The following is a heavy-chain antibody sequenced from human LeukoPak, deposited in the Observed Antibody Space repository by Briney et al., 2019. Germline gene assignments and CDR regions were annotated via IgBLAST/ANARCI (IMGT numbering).Heavy chain of an antibody. CDR3: ATHPGGLQSGFDN. CDR1: GYXFTSYW. D-gene: IGHD5-24*01. J-gene: IGHJ4*02. CDR2: IHPGDSDT. Sequence: GESLKISCKGSGYXFTSYWICWVRQMPGKGLEYMGIIHPGDSDTRYSPSFQGQVTISVDRSSSTAYLQWSRLKASDTAMYYCATHPGGLQSGFDNWGQGTLVTVSS. V-gene: IGHV5-51*01.